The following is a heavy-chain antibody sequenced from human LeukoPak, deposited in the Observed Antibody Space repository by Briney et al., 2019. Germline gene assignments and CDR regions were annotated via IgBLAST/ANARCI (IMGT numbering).Heavy chain of an antibody. CDR2: IKQDGSEK. CDR3: ARPELSHSSGYEVY. V-gene: IGHV3-7*01. CDR1: GFTFSNYW. Sequence: GGSLRLSCAASGFTFSNYWMSWVRQAPGKGLEWVANIKQDGSEKYYVDSVKGRFTISRDNAKNSLYLQMNSLRAEDTAVYYCARPELSHSSGYEVYWGQGTLVAVSS. D-gene: IGHD6-19*01. J-gene: IGHJ4*02.